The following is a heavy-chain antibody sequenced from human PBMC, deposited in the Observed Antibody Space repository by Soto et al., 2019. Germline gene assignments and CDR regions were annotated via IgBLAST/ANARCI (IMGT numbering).Heavy chain of an antibody. CDR3: ARDYDIVATIWHSSGWGFDY. V-gene: IGHV3-30-3*01. CDR2: ISYDGSNK. CDR1: GFTFSSYA. Sequence: QPGGSLRLSCAASGFTFSSYAMHWVRQAPGKGLEWVAVISYDGSNKYYADSVKGRFTISRDNSKNTLYLQMNSLRAEDTAVYYCARDYDIVATIWHSSGWGFDYWGQGTLVTVSS. D-gene: IGHD5-12*01. J-gene: IGHJ4*02.